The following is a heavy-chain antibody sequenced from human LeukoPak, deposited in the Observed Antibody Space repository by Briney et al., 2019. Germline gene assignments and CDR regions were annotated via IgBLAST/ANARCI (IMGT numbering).Heavy chain of an antibody. Sequence: PGGSLRLFCAASGFTFSSYSMNWVRQAPGKGLEWVSSISSSSSYIYYADSVKGRFTISRDNAKNSLYLQMNSLRAEDTAVYYCAREVWNASLYFDYWGQGTLVTVSS. CDR1: GFTFSSYS. J-gene: IGHJ4*02. D-gene: IGHD1-1*01. CDR2: ISSSSSYI. CDR3: AREVWNASLYFDY. V-gene: IGHV3-21*01.